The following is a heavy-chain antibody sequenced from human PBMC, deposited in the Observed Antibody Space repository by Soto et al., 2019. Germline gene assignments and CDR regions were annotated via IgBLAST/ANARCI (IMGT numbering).Heavy chain of an antibody. J-gene: IGHJ4*02. CDR3: ARLVAGMAFDY. D-gene: IGHD6-19*01. Sequence: QVQLVESGGGVVQPGRSLRLSCAASGFTFSSYAMHWVRQAPGKGLEWVAVISYDGSNKYYADSVKGRFTISRDNSKNTLYLQMNSLRAEDTAVYYCARLVAGMAFDYWGQGTLVTVSS. CDR2: ISYDGSNK. V-gene: IGHV3-30-3*01. CDR1: GFTFSSYA.